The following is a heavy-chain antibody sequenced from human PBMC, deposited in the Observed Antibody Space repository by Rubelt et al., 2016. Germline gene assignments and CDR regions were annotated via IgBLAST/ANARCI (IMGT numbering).Heavy chain of an antibody. J-gene: IGHJ5*02. Sequence: QVQLQESGPGLVKSSETLSLTCIVSGYSISSAYYWGWIRQPPGKGLEWIGSIFHNGNTYYNPSLRRPVTFSVDTSKKQVRLRLGAGTAADTAVYYCARNYYDGSGFTFDPWGQGTLVTVSS. CDR2: IFHNGNT. CDR3: ARNYYDGSGFTFDP. V-gene: IGHV4-38-2*02. D-gene: IGHD3-22*01. CDR1: GYSISSAYY.